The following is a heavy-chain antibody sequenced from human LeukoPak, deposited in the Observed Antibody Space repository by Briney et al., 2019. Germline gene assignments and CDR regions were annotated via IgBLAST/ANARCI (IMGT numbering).Heavy chain of an antibody. Sequence: GGSLRLSCAASGFTFSDYGMSWVRQAPGKGLEWVSIIYGRGSTYYADSVKGRFAISRDNSKNTLYLQMNSLRAEDTAVYYCASLTYCGGDCLPYFDYWGQGTLVTVSS. D-gene: IGHD2-21*02. CDR2: IYGRGST. CDR3: ASLTYCGGDCLPYFDY. CDR1: GFTFSDYG. V-gene: IGHV3-66*01. J-gene: IGHJ4*02.